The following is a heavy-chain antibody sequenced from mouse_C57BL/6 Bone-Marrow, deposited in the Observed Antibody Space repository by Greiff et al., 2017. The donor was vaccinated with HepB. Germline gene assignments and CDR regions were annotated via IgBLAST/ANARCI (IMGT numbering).Heavy chain of an antibody. CDR2: IWTGGGT. V-gene: IGHV2-9-1*01. Sequence: VQLQESGPGLVAPSQSLSITCTVSGFSLTSYAISWVRQPPGKGLEWRGVIWTGGGTNYNSALKSRLSISKDNSKSQVFLKMNSLQTDDTARYYCARISPWFAYWGQGTLVTVSA. J-gene: IGHJ3*01. CDR3: ARISPWFAY. CDR1: GFSLTSYA.